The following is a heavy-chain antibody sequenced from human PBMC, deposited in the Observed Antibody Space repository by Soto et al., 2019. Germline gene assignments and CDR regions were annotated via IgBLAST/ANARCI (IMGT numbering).Heavy chain of an antibody. CDR2: IYYSWST. CDR1: GGSVSSGGYY. D-gene: IGHD3-10*01. V-gene: IGHV4-61*08. Sequence: SETLSLTCTVSGGSVSSGGYYLSWIRQPPGKGLEWIGYIYYSWSTNYSPSLKSRVTISVDTSKNQFSLKLSSVTAADTAMYYGAREAKALTSYNWFDPGRLGSLVTVSS. J-gene: IGHJ5*02. CDR3: AREAKALTSYNWFDP.